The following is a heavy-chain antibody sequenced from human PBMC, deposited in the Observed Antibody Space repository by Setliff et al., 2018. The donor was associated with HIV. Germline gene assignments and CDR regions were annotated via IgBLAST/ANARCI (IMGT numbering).Heavy chain of an antibody. CDR3: ARSSRGPHYDITIYPPRSYDY. CDR2: VIHSGNT. V-gene: IGHV4-34*12. Sequence: SETLSLTCTVSGASFNNSYWTWIRQPPGKGLEFIGEVIHSGNTDYNPSLKSRLSISVDTSKNQFSLKMTSVTAADTAVYYCARSSRGPHYDITIYPPRSYDYWGQGTLVPVSS. J-gene: IGHJ4*02. CDR1: GASFNNSY. D-gene: IGHD3-10*01.